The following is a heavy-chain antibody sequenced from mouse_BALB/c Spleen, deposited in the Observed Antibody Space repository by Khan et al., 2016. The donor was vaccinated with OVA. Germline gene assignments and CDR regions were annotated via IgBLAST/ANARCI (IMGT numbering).Heavy chain of an antibody. CDR3: ARRTTGYTMDY. CDR1: GYTFTSNT. CDR2: INPRSDYN. J-gene: IGHJ4*01. Sequence: QVQLKESGAELARPGASVRMSCKASGYTFTSNTMHWVKQRPGQGLEWIGYINPRSDYNNYNQNFKDKATLTADKSSSTAYRQLSSLTSEDSAGYYCARRTTGYTMDYWGQGTSVTVSS. D-gene: IGHD2-14*01. V-gene: IGHV1-4*01.